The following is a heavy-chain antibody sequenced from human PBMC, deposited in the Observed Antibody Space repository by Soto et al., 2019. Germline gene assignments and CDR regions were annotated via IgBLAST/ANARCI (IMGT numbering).Heavy chain of an antibody. CDR2: INSEGKGT. CDR3: VRDYDSSGYNSDY. Sequence: GGSLRLFCAASGSTFSSYWMDWVRYIPGKGLVWVSCINSEGKGTIYADSVKGRFTISRDNAKNTLYLQMNSLRAEDTAVYYCVRDYDSSGYNSDYWGQGTPVTVSS. D-gene: IGHD3-22*01. V-gene: IGHV3-74*01. J-gene: IGHJ4*02. CDR1: GSTFSSYW.